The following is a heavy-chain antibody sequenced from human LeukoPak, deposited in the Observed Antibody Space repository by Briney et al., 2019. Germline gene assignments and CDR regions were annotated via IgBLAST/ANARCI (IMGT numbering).Heavy chain of an antibody. CDR3: ASTIAVAGTGFDY. Sequence: GGSLRLSCAASGFTFSSHWMHWVRQAPGKGLVWVSRINSDGSSISYADSVKGRFTISRDNSKNTLYLQMNSLRAEDTAVYYCASTIAVAGTGFDYWGQGTLVTVSS. V-gene: IGHV3-74*01. J-gene: IGHJ4*02. CDR1: GFTFSSHW. D-gene: IGHD6-19*01. CDR2: INSDGSSI.